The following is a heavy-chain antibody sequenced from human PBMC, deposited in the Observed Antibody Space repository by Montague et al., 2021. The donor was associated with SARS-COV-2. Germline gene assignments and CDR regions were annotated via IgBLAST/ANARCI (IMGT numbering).Heavy chain of an antibody. Sequence: SETLSLTCTVSGGSVSSSPYYWCWIHQPPGRGLEWVGSISYSGRTYFSPSLKSRLTISVDSSENQFSLRLSSVTAADTAVYYCASSYYYGSGTYVYNYYMDVWGKGTTVTVSS. CDR3: ASSYYYGSGTYVYNYYMDV. J-gene: IGHJ6*03. D-gene: IGHD3-10*01. CDR2: ISYSGRT. V-gene: IGHV4-39*01. CDR1: GGSVSSSPYY.